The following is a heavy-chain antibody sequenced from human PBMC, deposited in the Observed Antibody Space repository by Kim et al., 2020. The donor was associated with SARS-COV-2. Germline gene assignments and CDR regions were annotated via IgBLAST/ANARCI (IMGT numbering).Heavy chain of an antibody. V-gene: IGHV1-24*01. CDR2: FDPEDGET. D-gene: IGHD2-15*01. Sequence: ASVKVSCKVSGYTLTELSMHWVRQAPGKGLEWMGGFDPEDGETIYAQKFKGRVTMTEDTSTDTAYMELSSLRSEDTAVYYCATGRVAGPPAWFDPWGQGIRVTVYS. CDR3: ATGRVAGPPAWFDP. J-gene: IGHJ5*02. CDR1: GYTLTELS.